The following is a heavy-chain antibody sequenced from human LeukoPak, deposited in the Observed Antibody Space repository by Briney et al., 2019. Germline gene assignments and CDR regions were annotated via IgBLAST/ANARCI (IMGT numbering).Heavy chain of an antibody. CDR3: VKEPRGYSFSFDI. CDR1: GFTLSTCA. CDR2: ISGSGSKA. J-gene: IGHJ3*02. D-gene: IGHD5-18*01. Sequence: GGSLRLSCAASGFTLSTCAINWVRQAPGKGLEWVSAISGSGSKAFYADSVKGRFTISRDNPKNTLYPQMNSLRPEDTAVYYCVKEPRGYSFSFDIWGQGTMVTVSS. V-gene: IGHV3-23*01.